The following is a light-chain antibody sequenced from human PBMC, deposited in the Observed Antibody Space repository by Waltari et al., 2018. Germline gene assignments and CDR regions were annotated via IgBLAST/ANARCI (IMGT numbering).Light chain of an antibody. V-gene: IGKV3-15*01. J-gene: IGKJ4*01. CDR2: GAS. CDR1: QSVSSN. Sequence: EIVMTQSPAPLSVSPGERATLSCRASQSVSSNLAWYQQKPGQAPRLLIYGASTRATGIPARFSGSGSGTEFTLTISSLQSEDFAVYYCQQHNNWPLTFGGGTKVEIK. CDR3: QQHNNWPLT.